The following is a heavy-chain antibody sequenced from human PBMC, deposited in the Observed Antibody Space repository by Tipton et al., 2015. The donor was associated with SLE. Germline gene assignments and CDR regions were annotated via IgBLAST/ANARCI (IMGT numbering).Heavy chain of an antibody. CDR2: IYYSGDT. J-gene: IGHJ4*02. CDR3: ARDGAVAGHFDY. CDR1: GGSISGDTYY. Sequence: TLSLTCTVSGGSISGDTYYWSWIRQPAGKGLEWIGYIYYSGDTNPNPSLNNRVTISVDRSNNQFSLKLSSVTPADTAVYYCARDGAVAGHFDYWGQGKLVTVSP. V-gene: IGHV4-61*10. D-gene: IGHD6-19*01.